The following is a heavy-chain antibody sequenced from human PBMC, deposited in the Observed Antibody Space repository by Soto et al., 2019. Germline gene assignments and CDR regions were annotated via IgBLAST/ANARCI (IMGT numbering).Heavy chain of an antibody. CDR2: ISSSSSYI. D-gene: IGHD3-22*01. J-gene: IGHJ6*02. CDR1: GFTFSSYS. CDR3: ARWYYYDGSGYSPRAHYCMDV. Sequence: GGSLRLSCAASGFTFSSYSMNWVRQAPGKGLEWVSSISSSSSYIYYADSVKGRFTISRDNAKNSLYLQMNSLRAEDTAVYYCARWYYYDGSGYSPRAHYCMDVWGQGTTVTVSS. V-gene: IGHV3-21*01.